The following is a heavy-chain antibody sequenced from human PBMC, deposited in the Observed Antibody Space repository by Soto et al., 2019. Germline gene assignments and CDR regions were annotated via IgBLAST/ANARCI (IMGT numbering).Heavy chain of an antibody. D-gene: IGHD2-2*01. Sequence: ASVKVSCKASGYTFTRYTMNWVRQAPGQRLEWMGWINPDNGNTKSSQKFQDRVIITRDTSASTAYMDLSSLRSEDTAVYYCARGVATGQLDPWGQGTLVTVSS. J-gene: IGHJ5*02. CDR2: INPDNGNT. CDR3: ARGVATGQLDP. CDR1: GYTFTRYT. V-gene: IGHV1-3*01.